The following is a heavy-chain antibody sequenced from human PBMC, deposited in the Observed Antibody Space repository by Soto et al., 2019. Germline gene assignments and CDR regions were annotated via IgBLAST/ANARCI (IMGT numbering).Heavy chain of an antibody. CDR3: AGLMGDAFDI. V-gene: IGHV3-30-3*01. CDR2: ISYDGSNK. J-gene: IGHJ3*02. Sequence: AGGSLRLSCAASGFTFSSYAMHWVRQAPGKGLEWVAVISYDGSNKYYADSVKGRFTISRDNSKNTLYLQMNSLRAEDTAVYYCAGLMGDAFDIWGQGTMVTVSS. CDR1: GFTFSSYA. D-gene: IGHD2-8*01.